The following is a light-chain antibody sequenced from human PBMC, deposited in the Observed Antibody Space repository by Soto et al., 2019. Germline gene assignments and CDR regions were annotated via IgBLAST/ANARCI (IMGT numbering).Light chain of an antibody. CDR2: EGT. CDR3: CSYAGTRTSWV. J-gene: IGLJ1*01. CDR1: SSDVGTFNL. V-gene: IGLV2-23*01. Sequence: QSVLTQPASVSGFLGQSITMSCTGSSSDVGTFNLVSWFQQHPGKAPKLLIFEGTKRPSGVCDRFSGSKSGNTASLTISGLQAEDEADYHCCSYAGTRTSWVFGTGTKLTVL.